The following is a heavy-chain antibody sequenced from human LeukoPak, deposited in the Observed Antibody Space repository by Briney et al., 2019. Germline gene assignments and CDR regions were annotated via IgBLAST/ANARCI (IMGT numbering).Heavy chain of an antibody. CDR1: GFSFSTYG. V-gene: IGHV3-33*01. CDR3: ARDTPPGGDYYFHY. J-gene: IGHJ4*02. D-gene: IGHD3-16*01. Sequence: GGSLRLSCAASGFSFSTYGMHWVRQAPGKGLEWVALIWHAGTNTYEAASVKGRLTLSRDNSKNTLYLQMNSLRAEDTAVYYCARDTPPGGDYYFHYWGQGNLVSVPS. CDR2: IWHAGTNT.